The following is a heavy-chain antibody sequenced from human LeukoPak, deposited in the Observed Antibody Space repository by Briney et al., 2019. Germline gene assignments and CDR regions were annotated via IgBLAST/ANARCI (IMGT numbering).Heavy chain of an antibody. D-gene: IGHD3-16*02. J-gene: IGHJ4*02. V-gene: IGHV3-21*01. CDR3: ATVITMVTFGGVIVDY. CDR2: ISSSSSYI. CDR1: GFTVSSTY. Sequence: GGSLRLSCAASGFTVSSTYMRWVRQAPGKGLERVSSISSSSSYIYYADSVKGRFTISRDNAKNSLYLQMNSLGAEDTAVYYCATVITMVTFGGVIVDYWGQGTLVTVSS.